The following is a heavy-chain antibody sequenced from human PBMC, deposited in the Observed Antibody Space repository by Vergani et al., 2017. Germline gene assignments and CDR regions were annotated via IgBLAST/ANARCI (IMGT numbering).Heavy chain of an antibody. J-gene: IGHJ6*03. Sequence: QVQLQESGPGLVKPSETLSLTCTVSGGSISSYYWSWIRQPPGKGLVWIGYIYYSGRTNYNPSLKSRVTISVDTSKNQFSLKLGSVTAADTAVYYCARALVGATHYCYYYYMDVWGKGTTVTVSS. CDR1: GGSISSYY. D-gene: IGHD1-26*01. V-gene: IGHV4-59*01. CDR2: IYYSGRT. CDR3: ARALVGATHYCYYYYMDV.